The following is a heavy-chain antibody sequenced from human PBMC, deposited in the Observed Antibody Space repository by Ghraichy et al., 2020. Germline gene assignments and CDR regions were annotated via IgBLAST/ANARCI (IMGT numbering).Heavy chain of an antibody. CDR1: GFTFGSYA. CDR2: ISGIGSST. V-gene: IGHV3-23*01. CDR3: AKAYDVNTVTPVDY. J-gene: IGHJ4*02. D-gene: IGHD4-17*01. Sequence: GGSLRLSCAASGFTFGSYAVTWVRLAPGKGLEWVSSISGIGSSTYYADSVKGRFIISRDNSKNTVFLQMKSLRAEDTALYYCAKAYDVNTVTPVDYWGQGTLVTVSS.